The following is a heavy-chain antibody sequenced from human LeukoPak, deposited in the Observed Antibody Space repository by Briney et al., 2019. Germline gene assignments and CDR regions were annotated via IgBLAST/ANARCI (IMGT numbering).Heavy chain of an antibody. CDR3: ASLGRGGSYYYYFGTDV. CDR2: IYYSGST. D-gene: IGHD1-26*01. J-gene: IGHJ6*02. CDR1: GGSISSVSYY. V-gene: IGHV4-39*01. Sequence: PSETLSLTCTVSGGSISSVSYYWGWIRQPPGKGLEWIGSIYYSGSTYYNPSLKSRVTVSVDTSKNQFYLRLSSVTAADTAVYYCASLGRGGSYYYYFGTDVWGQGTTVIVSS.